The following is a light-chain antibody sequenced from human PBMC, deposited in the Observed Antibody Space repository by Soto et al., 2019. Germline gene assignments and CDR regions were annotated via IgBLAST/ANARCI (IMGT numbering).Light chain of an antibody. CDR2: SIS. V-gene: IGKV1-9*01. CDR3: QQLYTYPHT. J-gene: IGKJ2*01. CDR1: QGVMNS. Sequence: IQVTQSPSILSASVGDRVTITCRTSQGVMNSFACYQQKSGKAPRLLIYSISSLKSGVPSRFSGSGSGAEFTLTISSLQPEDFATYFCQQLYTYPHTFGLGTQLQI.